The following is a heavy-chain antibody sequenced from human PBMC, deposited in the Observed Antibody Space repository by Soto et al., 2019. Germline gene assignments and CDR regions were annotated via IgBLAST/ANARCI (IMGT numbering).Heavy chain of an antibody. CDR3: ASGQFGEYTHFDP. D-gene: IGHD3-10*01. CDR1: GFTFSSYG. Sequence: QVQLVESGGGVVQPGRSLRLSCAASGFTFSSYGMHWVRQAPVKGLEWVAVISYDGSNKYYADSVKGRFTISRDNSKNTLYLQMNSLRAEDTAVYYCASGQFGEYTHFDPWGQGTLVTVSS. V-gene: IGHV3-30*03. CDR2: ISYDGSNK. J-gene: IGHJ5*02.